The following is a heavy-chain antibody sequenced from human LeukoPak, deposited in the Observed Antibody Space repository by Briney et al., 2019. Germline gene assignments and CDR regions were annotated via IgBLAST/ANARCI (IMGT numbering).Heavy chain of an antibody. CDR2: INNSGST. J-gene: IGHJ5*02. CDR1: GGPFSGYY. CDR3: ARGLRGRWFDP. Sequence: SETLSLTCAVYGGPFSGYYWSWIRQPPGKGLEWIGEINNSGSTNYNPSLKSRVTISVDTSQNQLSLKLSSVTAADTAVYYCARGLRGRWFDPWGQGTLVTVSS. V-gene: IGHV4-34*01.